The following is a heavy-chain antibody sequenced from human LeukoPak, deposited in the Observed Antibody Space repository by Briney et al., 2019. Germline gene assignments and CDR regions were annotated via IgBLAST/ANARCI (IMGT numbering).Heavy chain of an antibody. Sequence: SVKVSCKTSGYIFTDYYIHWVRQAPGQGLEWMGGIIPIFGTANYAQKFQGRVTITTDESTSTAYMELSSLRSEDTAVYYCARGSITGQLIDYWGQGTLVTVSS. D-gene: IGHD1-20*01. J-gene: IGHJ4*02. V-gene: IGHV1-69*05. CDR3: ARGSITGQLIDY. CDR1: GYIFTDYY. CDR2: IIPIFGTA.